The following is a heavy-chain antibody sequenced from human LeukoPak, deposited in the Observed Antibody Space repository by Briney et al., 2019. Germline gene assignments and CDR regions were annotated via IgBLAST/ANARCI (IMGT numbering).Heavy chain of an antibody. CDR1: GFTFSSYE. D-gene: IGHD6-19*01. Sequence: GGSLRLSCAASGFTFSSYEMNWVRQAPGKGLEWVSYISSSGSTIYYADSVKGRFTISRDNAKNSLYLQMNSLRAEDTAVYYCARECKAIAVAGSRWFDPWGQGTLVTVSS. CDR2: ISSSGSTI. J-gene: IGHJ5*02. CDR3: ARECKAIAVAGSRWFDP. V-gene: IGHV3-48*03.